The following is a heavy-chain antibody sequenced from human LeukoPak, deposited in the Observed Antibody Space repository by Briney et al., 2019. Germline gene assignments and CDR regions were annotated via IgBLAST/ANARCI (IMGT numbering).Heavy chain of an antibody. V-gene: IGHV4-61*02. CDR1: GGAINSGSHY. D-gene: IGHD3-22*01. CDR2: IYTNGTT. CDR3: AREYYDSNKAPALDI. J-gene: IGHJ3*02. Sequence: SETLSLTCTVSGGAINSGSHYWSWIRQSAGKGLEWIGRIYTNGTTNSNPSLKSRVTISVDTSKNQFSLKLSSATAADTAVYYCAREYYDSNKAPALDIWGQGTTVTVSS.